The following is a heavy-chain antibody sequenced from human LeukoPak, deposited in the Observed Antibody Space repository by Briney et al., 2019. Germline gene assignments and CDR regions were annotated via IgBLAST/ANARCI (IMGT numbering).Heavy chain of an antibody. V-gene: IGHV3-30-3*01. Sequence: GGSLILSCAASGFTFSRYTMHWVRRAPGEGLEGVAVISYDGSNKYYADSVKGRYTISRDNSKNTLYLQMNSLRAEDTAVYYCACEENSSGYSFDYWGQGTLVTVAS. D-gene: IGHD3-22*01. CDR3: ACEENSSGYSFDY. CDR2: ISYDGSNK. CDR1: GFTFSRYT. J-gene: IGHJ4*02.